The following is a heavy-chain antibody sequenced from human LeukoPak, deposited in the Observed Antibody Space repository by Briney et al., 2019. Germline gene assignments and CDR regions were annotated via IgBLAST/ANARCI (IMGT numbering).Heavy chain of an antibody. CDR2: VFYTGNT. J-gene: IGHJ6*03. V-gene: IGHV4-39*01. D-gene: IGHD3/OR15-3a*01. CDR3: VGADLYFYNMDV. Sequence: PSETLSLTCTVSGGSISRSSHYWGFMRQPQGEGLGWIGSVFYTGNTYYNPSLKSRVTISVDTSNNQFSLKLSSATAADAAVYYCVGADLYFYNMDVWGKGTTVTVSS. CDR1: GGSISRSSHY.